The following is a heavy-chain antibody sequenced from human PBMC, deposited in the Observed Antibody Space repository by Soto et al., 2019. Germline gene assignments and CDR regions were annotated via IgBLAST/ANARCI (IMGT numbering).Heavy chain of an antibody. D-gene: IGHD6-6*01. CDR1: GFTFSDYY. J-gene: IGHJ6*02. CDR2: ISSSGSTI. Sequence: PGGSLRLSCAASGFTFSDYYMSWIRQAPGKGLEWVSYISSSGSTIYYADSVKGRFTISRDNAKNSLYLQMNSLRAEDAAVYYCARDLGLVHYYYGMDVWGQGTTVTVSS. CDR3: ARDLGLVHYYYGMDV. V-gene: IGHV3-11*01.